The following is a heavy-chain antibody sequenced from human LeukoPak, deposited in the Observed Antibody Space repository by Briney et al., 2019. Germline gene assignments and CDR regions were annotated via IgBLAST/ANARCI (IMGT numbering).Heavy chain of an antibody. V-gene: IGHV3-23*01. D-gene: IGHD6-13*01. CDR2: VSGSGGST. CDR3: AKSGYSTKGDFDY. J-gene: IGHJ4*02. Sequence: GGSLRLSCAASGFIFSSYAMSWVRQAPGKGLQWVSGVSGSGGSTYYADSVKGRFTISRDNSKNTLYVQMNSLRAEDTAVYYCAKSGYSTKGDFDYWGQGTLVTVSS. CDR1: GFIFSSYA.